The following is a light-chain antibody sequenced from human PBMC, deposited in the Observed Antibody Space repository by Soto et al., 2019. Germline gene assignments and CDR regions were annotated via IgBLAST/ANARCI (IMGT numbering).Light chain of an antibody. CDR2: GAS. CDR3: QQYGSLPFT. CDR1: QSVTYRY. V-gene: IGKV3-20*01. Sequence: EIVLTQSPGTLSLSPGERATLSCRASQSVTYRYLAWYQQKPGQAPRLLIYGASKWATGIPDRFSGSGSGTDFTLTISSLEPEDFAVYYCQQYGSLPFTFGLGTKVEIK. J-gene: IGKJ2*01.